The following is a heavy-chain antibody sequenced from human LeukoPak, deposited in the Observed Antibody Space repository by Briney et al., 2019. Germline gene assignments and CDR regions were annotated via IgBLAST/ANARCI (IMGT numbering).Heavy chain of an antibody. V-gene: IGHV4-39*01. CDR1: GGSISSSSYS. J-gene: IGHJ4*02. CDR2: IYYSGST. CDR3: ARQGSGRSSDY. D-gene: IGHD1-26*01. Sequence: KTSETLSLTCTVSGGSISSSSYSWGWIRQPPGKGLEWIGSIYYSGSTFYNPSLKSRVTISVDTSKNQFSLKLSSVTAADTAAYYCARQGSGRSSDYWGQGTLVTVSS.